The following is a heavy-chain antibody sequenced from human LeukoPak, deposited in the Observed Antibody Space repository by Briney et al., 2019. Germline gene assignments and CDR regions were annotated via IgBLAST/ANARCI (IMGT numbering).Heavy chain of an antibody. CDR3: ARLTALAGHRGAFDI. CDR1: GGSIGGHTFY. V-gene: IGHV4-39*01. D-gene: IGHD6-19*01. J-gene: IGHJ3*02. Sequence: SSETLSLTCNVSGGSIGGHTFYWDWIRQPPGKGLEWIATIYYNGNTFYNPSLKSRVAISIDMSKSQFSLHLSSVAAADTAIYYCARLTALAGHRGAFDIWGPGTMVTVSS. CDR2: IYYNGNT.